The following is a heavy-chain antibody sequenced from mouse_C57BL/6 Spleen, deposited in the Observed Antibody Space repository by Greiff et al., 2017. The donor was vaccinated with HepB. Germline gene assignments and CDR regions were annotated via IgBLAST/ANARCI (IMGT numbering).Heavy chain of an antibody. V-gene: IGHV1-55*01. D-gene: IGHD2-4*01. J-gene: IGHJ4*01. CDR1: GYTFTSYW. Sequence: QVQLQQPGAELVKPGASVKMSCKASGYTFTSYWITWVKQRPGQGLEWIGDIYPGSGSTNYNEKFKSKATLTVDTSSSTAYMQLSSLTSEDSAVYYCARGIYDDYLYYAMDYWGQGTSGTVSS. CDR2: IYPGSGST. CDR3: ARGIYDDYLYYAMDY.